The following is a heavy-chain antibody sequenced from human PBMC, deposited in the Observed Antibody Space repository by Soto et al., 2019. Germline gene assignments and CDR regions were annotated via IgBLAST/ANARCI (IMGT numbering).Heavy chain of an antibody. CDR1: VYTFAVYY. Sequence: XSVKVSCKASVYTFAVYYMHWVRQAPGQGLEWMGWINPKSGGTMYPQKFQGRVTMTWDTSISTAYMALTRLRSDDTAVYYCARDLAKGGGSAGFDYWGQGTLVTVSS. CDR2: INPKSGGT. D-gene: IGHD1-26*01. J-gene: IGHJ4*02. V-gene: IGHV1-2*02. CDR3: ARDLAKGGGSAGFDY.